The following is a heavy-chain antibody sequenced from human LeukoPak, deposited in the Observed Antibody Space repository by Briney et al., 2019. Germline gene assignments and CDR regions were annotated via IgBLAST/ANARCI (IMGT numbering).Heavy chain of an antibody. CDR2: INHSGST. D-gene: IGHD4-17*01. CDR3: ARGRGLRLTYYYYYGMDV. CDR1: GGSFSGYY. V-gene: IGHV4-34*01. J-gene: IGHJ6*02. Sequence: SETLSLTCAVYGGSFSGYYWSWIRQPPGKGLEWIGEINHSGSTNYNPSLKSRVTISVDTSKNQFSLKLSSVTAADTAVYYCARGRGLRLTYYYYYGMDVWGQGTKVTVSS.